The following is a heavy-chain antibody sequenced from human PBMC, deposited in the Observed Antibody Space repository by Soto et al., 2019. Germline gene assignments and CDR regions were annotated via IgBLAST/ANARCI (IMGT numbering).Heavy chain of an antibody. CDR2: IYSGGST. V-gene: IGHV3-53*01. J-gene: IGHJ6*01. CDR3: ARDPGYSYGYDWGYYYYGMEG. Sequence: GGSLRLSCAASGFTVSSNYMSWVRHSPGKGLEWVSVIYSGGSTYYADSVKGRFTISRDNSKNTLYLQMNSLRAEDTAVYYCARDPGYSYGYDWGYYYYGMEGWGQGTTVIVSS. CDR1: GFTVSSNY. D-gene: IGHD5-18*01.